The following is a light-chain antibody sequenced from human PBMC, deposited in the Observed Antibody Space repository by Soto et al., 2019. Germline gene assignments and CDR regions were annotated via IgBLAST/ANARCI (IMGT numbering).Light chain of an antibody. J-gene: IGLJ3*02. Sequence: QPVLTQSPSASASLGASVRLTCTLSSGHSSYAIAWHQQQPEKGPRYLMKLNSDGSHTKGDGIPDRFSGSSSGAERYLTISSLQSEDDADYYCQTWASGIWVFGGGTKLTVL. CDR1: SGHSSYA. CDR2: LNSDGSH. V-gene: IGLV4-69*01. CDR3: QTWASGIWV.